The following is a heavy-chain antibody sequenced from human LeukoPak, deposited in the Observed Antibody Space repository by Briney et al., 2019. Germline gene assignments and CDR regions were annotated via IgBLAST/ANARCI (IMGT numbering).Heavy chain of an antibody. CDR2: MNPNSGNT. V-gene: IGHV1-8*03. D-gene: IGHD6-6*01. J-gene: IGHJ6*03. Sequence: ASVKVSCKVSGYTLTELSMHWVRQATGQGLEWMGWMNPNSGNTGYAQKFQGRVTITRNTSISTAYMELSSLRSGDTAVYYCARGGSSSSFVGGYYYYYMDVWGKGTTVTVSS. CDR3: ARGGSSSSFVGGYYYYYMDV. CDR1: GYTLTELS.